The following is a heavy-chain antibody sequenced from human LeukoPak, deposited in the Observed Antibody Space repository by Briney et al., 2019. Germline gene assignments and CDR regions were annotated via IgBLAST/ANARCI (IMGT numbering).Heavy chain of an antibody. CDR2: IRYDGSNK. Sequence: GGSLRLSCAASGFTFSSYGMHWVRQAPGKGLEWVAFIRYDGSNKYYADSVKGRFTISRDNSKNTLYLQMNSLRAEDTAVYYCARLITTYFDYWGQGSLVTVPS. D-gene: IGHD3-22*01. CDR3: ARLITTYFDY. J-gene: IGHJ4*02. V-gene: IGHV3-30*02. CDR1: GFTFSSYG.